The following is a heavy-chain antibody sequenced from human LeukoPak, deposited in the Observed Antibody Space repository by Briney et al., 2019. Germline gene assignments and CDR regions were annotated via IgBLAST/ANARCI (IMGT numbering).Heavy chain of an antibody. CDR1: GGSISSYY. CDR3: ASGRWLQSFDY. Sequence: SETLSLTCTVSGGSISSYYWSWIRQPPGKGLEWIGYIYYSGSTNYNPSLKSRVTISVGTSKNQFSLKLSSVTAADTAVYYCASGRWLQSFDYWGQGTLVTVSS. D-gene: IGHD5-24*01. V-gene: IGHV4-59*01. J-gene: IGHJ4*02. CDR2: IYYSGST.